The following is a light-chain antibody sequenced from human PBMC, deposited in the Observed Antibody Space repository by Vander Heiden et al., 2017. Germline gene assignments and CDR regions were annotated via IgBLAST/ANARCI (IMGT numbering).Light chain of an antibody. CDR2: KAS. CDR1: QTISNW. V-gene: IGKV1-5*03. CDR3: QQYNSYVT. J-gene: IGKJ3*01. Sequence: DIQMTQSPSTLSASVGDRVTITCRASQTISNWLAWYQQKPGKAPKLLIYKASSLESGAPSRFSGSGSGTEFTLTISSLQPDDFATDYCQQYNSYVTFGPGTKVDI.